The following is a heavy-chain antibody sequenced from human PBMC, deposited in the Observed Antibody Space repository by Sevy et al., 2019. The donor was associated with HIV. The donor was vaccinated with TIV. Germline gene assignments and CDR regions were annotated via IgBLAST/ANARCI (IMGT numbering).Heavy chain of an antibody. Sequence: ASVKVSCKASDYTFTSYGISWVRQAPGQGLEWMGWISPHKGNTKYAQKLQDRVTMTTDTSTRTAYMELRSLISDDTAVYYCTRDRGIITPYYYYGMDVWGQGTTVTVSS. V-gene: IGHV1-18*01. CDR1: DYTFTSYG. CDR2: ISPHKGNT. D-gene: IGHD3-22*01. J-gene: IGHJ6*02. CDR3: TRDRGIITPYYYYGMDV.